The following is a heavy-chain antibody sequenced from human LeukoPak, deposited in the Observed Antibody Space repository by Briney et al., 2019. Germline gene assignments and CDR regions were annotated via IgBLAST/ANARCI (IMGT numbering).Heavy chain of an antibody. CDR3: ASSDCSGGSCFILDY. J-gene: IGHJ4*02. CDR2: INPSSRST. D-gene: IGHD2-15*01. CDR1: GYTFSTYY. Sequence: GASVKVSRKASGYTFSTYYLHWVRQAPGQGLEWMGLINPSSRSTTYAQTFEGRVTMTSDTSTSTMYMELSRLRSEDTAVYYCASSDCSGGSCFILDYWGQGTLVTVSS. V-gene: IGHV1-46*01.